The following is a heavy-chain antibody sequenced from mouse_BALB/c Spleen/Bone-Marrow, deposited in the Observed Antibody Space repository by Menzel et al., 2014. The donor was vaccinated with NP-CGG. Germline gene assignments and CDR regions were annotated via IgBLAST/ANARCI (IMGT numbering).Heavy chain of an antibody. CDR3: ASNWDVD. Sequence: VQLQQSGAKLARPGASVKMSCKASGYTFTSYWMHWVKQRPGQGLEWIGYINPSTGYTEYNQKFKDKATLTADKSSSTAYMQLSSLTSEDSAVYYCASNWDVDWGQAPLSQCPQ. D-gene: IGHD4-1*01. CDR2: INPSTGYT. J-gene: IGHJ2*01. V-gene: IGHV1-4*01. CDR1: GYTFTSYW.